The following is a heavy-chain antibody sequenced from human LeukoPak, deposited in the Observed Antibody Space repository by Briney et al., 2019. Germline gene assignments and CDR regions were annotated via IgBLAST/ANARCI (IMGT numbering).Heavy chain of an antibody. CDR1: VFTFSSYS. D-gene: IGHD3-10*01. J-gene: IGHJ3*02. CDR3: ARDHLANYYGSGSDADAFDI. Sequence: PGGSLRLSCAASVFTFSSYSMNWVRQAPGKGLEWVSSISSSSSYIYYADSVKGRFTISRDNAKNSLYLQMNSLRAEDTAVYYCARDHLANYYGSGSDADAFDIWGQGTMVTVSS. V-gene: IGHV3-21*01. CDR2: ISSSSSYI.